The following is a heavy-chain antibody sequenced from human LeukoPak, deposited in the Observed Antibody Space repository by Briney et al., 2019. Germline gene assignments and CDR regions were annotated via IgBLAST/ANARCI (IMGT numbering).Heavy chain of an antibody. CDR3: AGGYNGWSDY. CDR1: GFSFSTNH. J-gene: IGHJ4*02. Sequence: GGSLRLSCAASGFSFSTNHMYWVRQAPGKGLELVSVIYSGGSTYYADSVKGRFTISRDNSKNTLYGQMNSLRAEDTAVYFCAGGYNGWSDYWGQGTLVTVSS. CDR2: IYSGGST. V-gene: IGHV3-66*01. D-gene: IGHD5-12*01.